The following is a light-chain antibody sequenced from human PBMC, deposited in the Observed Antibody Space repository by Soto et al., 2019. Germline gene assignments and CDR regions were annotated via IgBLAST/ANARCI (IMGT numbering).Light chain of an antibody. CDR1: QSISTN. CDR2: GAS. J-gene: IGKJ3*01. Sequence: IEMTQSPASLSGSLGEGATLSCWASQSISTNLAWYQQKPGQAPRLLISGASTRSTGISGRFRGSGSETGFTLTLSTLQSEDFAVYYCQQYNTWPPHTFGPGTKVDIK. CDR3: QQYNTWPPHT. V-gene: IGKV3-15*01.